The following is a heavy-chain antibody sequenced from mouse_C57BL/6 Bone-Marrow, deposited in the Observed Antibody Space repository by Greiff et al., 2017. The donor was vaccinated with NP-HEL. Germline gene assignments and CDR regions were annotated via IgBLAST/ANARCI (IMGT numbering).Heavy chain of an antibody. CDR2: IHPNSGST. J-gene: IGHJ4*01. Sequence: QVQLQQPGAELVKPGASVTLSCKASGYTFTSYWMHWVKQRPGQGLEWIGMIHPNSGSTNYNEKFKSKATLTVDKSSSTAYMQLSSLTSEDSAVYYCAREAYYGSSPYAMDYWGQGTSVTVSS. CDR1: GYTFTSYW. V-gene: IGHV1-64*01. D-gene: IGHD1-1*01. CDR3: AREAYYGSSPYAMDY.